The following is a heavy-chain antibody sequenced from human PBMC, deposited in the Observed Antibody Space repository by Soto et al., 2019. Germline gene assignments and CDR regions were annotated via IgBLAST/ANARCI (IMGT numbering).Heavy chain of an antibody. D-gene: IGHD3-16*01. CDR3: ARDRFGILDY. CDR1: GFTFSSYW. J-gene: IGHJ4*02. Sequence: GGSLRLSCAASGFTFSSYWMSWVRQAQGKGLEWVANIKQDGSEKFYVDSVKGRFTISRENAKNSLYLQMNSLRAEDTAVYCCARDRFGILDYWGQGTLVTVSS. CDR2: IKQDGSEK. V-gene: IGHV3-7*01.